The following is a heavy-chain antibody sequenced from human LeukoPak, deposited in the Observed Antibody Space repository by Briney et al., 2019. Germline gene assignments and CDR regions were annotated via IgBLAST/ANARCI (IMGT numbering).Heavy chain of an antibody. Sequence: ASETLSLTCTVSGGSISSSSYYWGWIRQPPGKGLEWIGSIYYSGSTYYNPSLKSRVTISVDTSKNQFSLKLSSVTAADTAVYYCARAPYYYGSGSHPYNWFDPWGQGTLVTVSS. D-gene: IGHD3-10*01. CDR2: IYYSGST. J-gene: IGHJ5*02. V-gene: IGHV4-39*07. CDR3: ARAPYYYGSGSHPYNWFDP. CDR1: GGSISSSSYY.